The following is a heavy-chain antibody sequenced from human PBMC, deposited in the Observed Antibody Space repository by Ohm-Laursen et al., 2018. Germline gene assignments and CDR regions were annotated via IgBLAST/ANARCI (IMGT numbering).Heavy chain of an antibody. Sequence: ESLKISCKGSGYSFTSYWIGWVRQMPGKGLEWMGIIYPGDSDTRYSPSFQGQVTISADKSISTAYLQWSNLKASDTAMYYCARHGGIDDALEAFDIWGQGTMVTVSS. J-gene: IGHJ3*02. V-gene: IGHV5-51*01. CDR3: ARHGGIDDALEAFDI. CDR2: IYPGDSDT. D-gene: IGHD1-1*01. CDR1: GYSFTSYW.